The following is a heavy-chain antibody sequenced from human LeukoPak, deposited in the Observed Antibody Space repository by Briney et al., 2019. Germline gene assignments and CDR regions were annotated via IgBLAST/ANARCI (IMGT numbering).Heavy chain of an antibody. J-gene: IGHJ4*02. Sequence: SETLSLTCTVSGGSMSPYYWTWIRQPPGKSLEWIGYIYYTGSTNYNPSLQSRVTISLDTSKNQFSLKLSSVTAEDTAVYYCARGAGSVALLNYYFDYWGQGTLVTVSS. D-gene: IGHD6-19*01. CDR2: IYYTGST. CDR3: ARGAGSVALLNYYFDY. CDR1: GGSMSPYY. V-gene: IGHV4-59*01.